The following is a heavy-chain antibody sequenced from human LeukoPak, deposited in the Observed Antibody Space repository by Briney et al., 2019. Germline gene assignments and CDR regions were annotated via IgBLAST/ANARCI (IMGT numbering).Heavy chain of an antibody. CDR2: INPNSGGT. D-gene: IGHD5-18*01. CDR1: GYTFTGYY. Sequence: ASVKVSCKASGYTFTGYYMHWVRQAPGQGLEWMGWINPNSGGTNYAQKFQGRVTMTRDTSISTAYMELSRLRPDDTAVYYCAGGIQLWPXDAFDIWGQGTMVTVSS. J-gene: IGHJ3*02. CDR3: AGGIQLWPXDAFDI. V-gene: IGHV1-2*02.